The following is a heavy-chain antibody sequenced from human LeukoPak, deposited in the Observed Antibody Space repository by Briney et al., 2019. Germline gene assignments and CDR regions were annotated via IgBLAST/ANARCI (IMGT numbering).Heavy chain of an antibody. D-gene: IGHD6-13*01. CDR1: GGSISGYH. Sequence: SETLSLTCTVTGGSISGYHWNWIRQSPGKGLEWIGYIYYSGSTNYNPSLKSRVTISVDTSKNQFSLKLSSVTAADTAVYYCATTHSSSWHGDFDYWGQGTLVTVSS. J-gene: IGHJ4*02. V-gene: IGHV4-59*01. CDR2: IYYSGST. CDR3: ATTHSSSWHGDFDY.